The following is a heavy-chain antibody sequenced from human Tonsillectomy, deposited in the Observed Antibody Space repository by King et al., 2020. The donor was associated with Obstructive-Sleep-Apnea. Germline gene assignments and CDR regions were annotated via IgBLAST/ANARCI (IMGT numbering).Heavy chain of an antibody. CDR3: ERETHTSHWGVDD. CDR1: GFTFSSYA. V-gene: IGHV3-30*04. CDR2: ISKDGSDK. D-gene: IGHD2-2*01. Sequence: VQLVESGGGVVQPGRSLRPSCAAAGFTFSSYAMHWVRQPPGKGLEWVGAISKDGSDKYYADSVKGRFTISRDNSNNMLYLPMNSLRPDDTAVYYCERETHTSHWGVDDWGQGTLVTVPS. J-gene: IGHJ4*02.